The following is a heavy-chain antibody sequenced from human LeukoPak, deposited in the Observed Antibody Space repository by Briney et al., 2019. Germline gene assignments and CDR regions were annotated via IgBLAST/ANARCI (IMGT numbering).Heavy chain of an antibody. D-gene: IGHD2-8*02. CDR1: GFTFSNYW. CDR3: ARGFPLGSVLGCGYFDY. J-gene: IGHJ4*02. Sequence: PGGSLRLSCAASGFTFSNYWMTWVRQAPGKGLEWVANIKQDGSEKYYVDSVKGRFTISRDSAKNSLYLQMNSLRAEDTAVYYCARGFPLGSVLGCGYFDYWGQGTLVTVSS. V-gene: IGHV3-7*03. CDR2: IKQDGSEK.